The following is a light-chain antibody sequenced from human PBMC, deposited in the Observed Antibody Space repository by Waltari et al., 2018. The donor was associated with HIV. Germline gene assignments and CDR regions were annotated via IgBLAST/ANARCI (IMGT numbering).Light chain of an antibody. CDR2: DVN. V-gene: IGLV2-14*03. CDR1: TRDVGGYDY. Sequence: QSALTQPASESGAPGQSITISCTGTTRDVGGYDYVSWYQQHPGKAPKLIIYDVNRRTSGVSNRFSGSKSGNTASLTISGLQAEDEADYYCSSYTLTSTYVFGTGTKVTVL. J-gene: IGLJ1*01. CDR3: SSYTLTSTYV.